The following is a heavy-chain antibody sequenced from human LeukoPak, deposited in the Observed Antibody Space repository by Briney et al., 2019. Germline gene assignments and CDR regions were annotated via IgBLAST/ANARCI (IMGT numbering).Heavy chain of an antibody. CDR1: GGTFSSYA. CDR3: ARDLGMIVGAPDAFDI. J-gene: IGHJ3*02. V-gene: IGHV1-69*13. Sequence: GASVKVSCKASGGTFSSYAISWVRQAPGQGLEWMGGIIPIFGTANYAQKFQGRVTITADESTSTAYMELSSLRSEDTAVYYCARDLGMIVGAPDAFDIWGQGTMVTVSS. CDR2: IIPIFGTA. D-gene: IGHD1-26*01.